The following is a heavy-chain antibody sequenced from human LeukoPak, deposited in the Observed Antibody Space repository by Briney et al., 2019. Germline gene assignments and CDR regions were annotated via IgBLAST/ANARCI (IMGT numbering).Heavy chain of an antibody. D-gene: IGHD3-10*01. CDR2: IKSDGSST. CDR1: GFTFSSYW. Sequence: PGGSLRLSCAASGFTFSSYWMHWVRQAPGKGLVWVSSIKSDGSSTSYADSVKGRLTISRDNARNTLYLQMNSLRTEDTAVYYCARVAYWYYGSGRDRGFDYWGQGTLVTVSS. V-gene: IGHV3-74*01. J-gene: IGHJ4*02. CDR3: ARVAYWYYGSGRDRGFDY.